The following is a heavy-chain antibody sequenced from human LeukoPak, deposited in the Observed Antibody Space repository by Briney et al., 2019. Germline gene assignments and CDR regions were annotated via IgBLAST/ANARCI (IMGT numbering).Heavy chain of an antibody. CDR3: ARGGELLRPADY. J-gene: IGHJ4*02. Sequence: GGSLRLSCAASGFTFDDYGMSWVRQAPGKGLEWVSGINWNGGSTGYADSVKGRFTISRDNAKNSLYLQMNNLRAEDTAVYYCARGGELLRPADYWGQGTLVTVSS. D-gene: IGHD1-26*01. V-gene: IGHV3-20*04. CDR1: GFTFDDYG. CDR2: INWNGGST.